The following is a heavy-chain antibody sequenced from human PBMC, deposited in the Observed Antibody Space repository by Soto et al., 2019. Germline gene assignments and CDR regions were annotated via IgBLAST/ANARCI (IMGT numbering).Heavy chain of an antibody. J-gene: IGHJ4*02. D-gene: IGHD6-13*01. CDR1: GFTFSSYA. Sequence: PGGSLRLSCSASGFTFSSYAMHWVRQAPGKGLEYVSAISSNGGSTYYADSVKGRFTTSRDNSKNTLYLQMSSLRAEDTAVYYCVKDLVEYSSSWSMFDYWGQGTLVTVSS. CDR3: VKDLVEYSSSWSMFDY. V-gene: IGHV3-64D*06. CDR2: ISSNGGST.